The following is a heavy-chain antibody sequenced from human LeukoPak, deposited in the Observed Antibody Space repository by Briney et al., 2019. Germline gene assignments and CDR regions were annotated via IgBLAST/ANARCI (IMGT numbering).Heavy chain of an antibody. J-gene: IGHJ6*03. CDR3: ARAGGGQWLVVAPLGDYMDV. Sequence: ASVKVSCKASGYTFTGYYMHWVRQAPGQGLEWMGIINPSGGSTSYAQKFQGRVAMTRDMSTSTVYMELSSPRSEDTAVYYCARAGGGQWLVVAPLGDYMDVWGKGTTVTVSS. V-gene: IGHV1-46*01. CDR2: INPSGGST. CDR1: GYTFTGYY. D-gene: IGHD6-19*01.